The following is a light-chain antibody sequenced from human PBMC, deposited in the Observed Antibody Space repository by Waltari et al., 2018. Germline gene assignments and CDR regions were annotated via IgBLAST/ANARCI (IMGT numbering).Light chain of an antibody. CDR3: CSYAGSGIYV. J-gene: IGLJ1*01. V-gene: IGLV2-23*02. CDR2: EVN. Sequence: QSALTQPASVSGSPGQSLTISCTGTRTDVGSYTLVSWFQQYPDKAPKLIIFEVNKRPSGVSNRFSGSKSGNTASLTISGLQAEDEADYYCCSYAGSGIYVFGSGAKVTVL. CDR1: RTDVGSYTL.